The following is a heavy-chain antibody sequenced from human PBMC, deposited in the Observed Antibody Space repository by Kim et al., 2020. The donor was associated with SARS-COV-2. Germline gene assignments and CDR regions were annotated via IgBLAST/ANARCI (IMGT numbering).Heavy chain of an antibody. Sequence: GGSLRLSCAASGFTFSSYWMHWVRQAPGKWLVWVSRIDNEGSTINYADSVKGRFTVSRDDARNTLYLQMNSLRAEDTAVYYCVRGTSDWPGVDYWGQGTLVTVSS. J-gene: IGHJ4*02. CDR3: VRGTSDWPGVDY. CDR1: GFTFSSYW. V-gene: IGHV3-74*01. CDR2: IDNEGSTI. D-gene: IGHD2-21*02.